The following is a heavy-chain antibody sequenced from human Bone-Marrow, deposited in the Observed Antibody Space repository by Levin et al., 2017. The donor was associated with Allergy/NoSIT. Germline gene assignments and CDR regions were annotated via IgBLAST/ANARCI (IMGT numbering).Heavy chain of an antibody. CDR2: ITSGSTYI. V-gene: IGHV3-21*01. CDR1: GFTFSSYS. D-gene: IGHD3-10*01. Sequence: GESLKISCAASGFTFSSYSMNWVRQAPGKGLEWVSSITSGSTYIYYADSVKGRFTISRDNAKNSLYLQMNSLRAEDTAVYYCATEGGVRGVISRLFGYWGQGALVTVSS. J-gene: IGHJ4*02. CDR3: ATEGGVRGVISRLFGY.